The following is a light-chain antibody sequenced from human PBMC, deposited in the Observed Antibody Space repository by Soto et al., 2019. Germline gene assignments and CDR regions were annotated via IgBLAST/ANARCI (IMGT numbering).Light chain of an antibody. CDR2: TTS. Sequence: DIQMTQSPSTLSASVGDSVTSTCRPSQSIDSWLAWYQQKSGKAPKLLIYTTSILESGVPSRFSGSGSGTEFTLTISGLQPDDFATYYCQQYHTWWTFGQGTKVDIK. CDR3: QQYHTWWT. J-gene: IGKJ1*01. V-gene: IGKV1-5*03. CDR1: QSIDSW.